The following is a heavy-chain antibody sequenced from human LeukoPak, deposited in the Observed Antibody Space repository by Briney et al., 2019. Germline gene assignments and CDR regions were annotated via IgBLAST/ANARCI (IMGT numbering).Heavy chain of an antibody. CDR3: VRSGGLQKFDY. CDR2: ISDSGDFT. CDR1: GFTFSNYA. D-gene: IGHD4-11*01. V-gene: IGHV3-23*01. J-gene: IGHJ4*02. Sequence: GGSLRLSCAGSGFTFSNYALSWVRQAPGQGLEWVSTISDSGDFTFYADAVKGRFTISRDTSKKTVYLQMNSLRVEDTAVYYCVRSGGLQKFDYWGQGTLVIVSS.